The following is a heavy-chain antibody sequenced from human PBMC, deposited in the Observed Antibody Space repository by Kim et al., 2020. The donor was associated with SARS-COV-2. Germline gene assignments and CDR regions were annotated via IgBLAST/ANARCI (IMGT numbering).Heavy chain of an antibody. CDR3: ARGKWELRPDDAFDI. V-gene: IGHV1-18*01. Sequence: QKLQGRVTMTTDTSTSTAYMELRGLRSDDTAVYYCARGKWELRPDDAFDIWGQGTMVTVSS. J-gene: IGHJ3*02. D-gene: IGHD1-26*01.